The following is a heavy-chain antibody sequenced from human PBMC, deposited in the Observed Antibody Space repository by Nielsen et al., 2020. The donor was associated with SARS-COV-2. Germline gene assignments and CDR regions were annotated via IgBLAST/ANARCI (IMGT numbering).Heavy chain of an antibody. D-gene: IGHD3-3*01. CDR1: GFTVSSNY. CDR3: ARNYFGVVRYPLDY. Sequence: GESLKISCAASGFTVSSNYMSWVRQAPGKGLEWVSVIYSGGSTYYADSVKGRFTISRDNSKNTLYLQMNSLRAEDTAVYYCARNYFGVVRYPLDYWGQGTLVTVSS. V-gene: IGHV3-53*01. J-gene: IGHJ4*02. CDR2: IYSGGST.